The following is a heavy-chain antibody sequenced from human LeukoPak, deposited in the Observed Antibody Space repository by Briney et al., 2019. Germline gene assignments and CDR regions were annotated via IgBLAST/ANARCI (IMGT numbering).Heavy chain of an antibody. J-gene: IGHJ6*04. CDR1: GASISSYY. Sequence: SETLSLTCTVSGASISSYYWSWIRQPPGKGLEWIGYIDNTESTNYNPSLKSRITISVDKSKNQFSLKLSSVTAADTAVYYCARMTYDPHGVDVWGKGTTVTVSS. D-gene: IGHD5-12*01. CDR3: ARMTYDPHGVDV. CDR2: IDNTEST. V-gene: IGHV4-59*01.